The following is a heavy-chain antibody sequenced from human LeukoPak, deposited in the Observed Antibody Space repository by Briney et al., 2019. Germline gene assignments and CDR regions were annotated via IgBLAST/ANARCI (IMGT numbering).Heavy chain of an antibody. Sequence: GGSLRLSCAASGFTFSSYAMSWVRQAPGRGLEWVSAISGSGGSTYYADSVKGRFTISRDNSKNTLYLQMNSLRAEDTAVYYCARDLIRYKAGIAAAGTGYYFDYWGQGTLVTVSS. D-gene: IGHD6-13*01. J-gene: IGHJ4*02. CDR3: ARDLIRYKAGIAAAGTGYYFDY. CDR1: GFTFSSYA. V-gene: IGHV3-23*01. CDR2: ISGSGGST.